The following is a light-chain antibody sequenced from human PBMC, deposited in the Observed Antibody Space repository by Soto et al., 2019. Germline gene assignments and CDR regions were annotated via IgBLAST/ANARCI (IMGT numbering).Light chain of an antibody. CDR2: AVS. CDR1: RTVDSTY. J-gene: IGKJ1*01. Sequence: EIVFTQSPGTLSLSPGERATISCRASRTVDSTYLAWYQQKPGQAPRLLIYAVSTRATGIPDRFSGSGSGTDFTLTISRLEPEDFAVYHCQQYVGSSRTFGQGTKVDIK. V-gene: IGKV3-20*01. CDR3: QQYVGSSRT.